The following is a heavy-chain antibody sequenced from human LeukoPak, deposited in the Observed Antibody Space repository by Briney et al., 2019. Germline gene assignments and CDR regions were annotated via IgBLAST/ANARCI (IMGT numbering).Heavy chain of an antibody. CDR3: ARGGNPRDWYFDL. Sequence: SETLSLTCTVSGGSISSSSHYWGWIRQPPGKGLEWIGSIYYSGSTYYSPSLKSRVTISVDTSKNQFSLKLSSVTAADTAVYYCARGGNPRDWYFDLWGRGTLVTVSS. J-gene: IGHJ2*01. CDR2: IYYSGST. V-gene: IGHV4-39*07. CDR1: GGSISSSSHY. D-gene: IGHD4-23*01.